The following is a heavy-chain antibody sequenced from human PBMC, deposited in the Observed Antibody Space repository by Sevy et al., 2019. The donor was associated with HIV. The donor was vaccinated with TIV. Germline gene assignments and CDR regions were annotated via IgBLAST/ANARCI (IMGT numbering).Heavy chain of an antibody. CDR3: ARDDANRDYYDSSGYPDAFDI. V-gene: IGHV4-39*02. CDR1: GGSISSSSYY. CDR2: IYYSGST. D-gene: IGHD3-22*01. J-gene: IGHJ3*02. Sequence: SETLSLTCTVSGGSISSSSYYWGWIRQPPGKGLEWIGSIYYSGSTYYNPSLKIRVTISVDTSKNQFSLKLSSVTAADTAVYYCARDDANRDYYDSSGYPDAFDIWGQGTMVTVSS.